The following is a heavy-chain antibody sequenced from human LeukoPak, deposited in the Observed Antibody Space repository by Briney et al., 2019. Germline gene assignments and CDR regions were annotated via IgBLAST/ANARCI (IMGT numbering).Heavy chain of an antibody. V-gene: IGHV5-51*01. Sequence: GESLKISCKGSGYSFSNYWIGWARQMPGKGLEWMGIIYPGDSETRYSPSFQGQVTISADKSISTAYLQWSGLKASDTAIYYCARSGSYFNWFDPWGQGTLVTVSS. CDR1: GYSFSNYW. CDR2: IYPGDSET. CDR3: ARSGSYFNWFDP. J-gene: IGHJ5*02. D-gene: IGHD1-26*01.